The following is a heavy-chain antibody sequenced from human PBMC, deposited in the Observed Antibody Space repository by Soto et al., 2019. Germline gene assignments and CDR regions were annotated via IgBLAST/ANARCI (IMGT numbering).Heavy chain of an antibody. D-gene: IGHD3-22*01. Sequence: EVQLLESGGGLVQPGGSLRLSCAASGFTFSSYAMSWVRQAPGKGLEWVSAISGSGGSTYYADSVKGRFTISRDNSKNTLYLQRNSLRAEDTAVYYCAKCMADYDDSSGRSPKDWGQGTLVTVSS. CDR2: ISGSGGST. J-gene: IGHJ4*02. CDR3: AKCMADYDDSSGRSPKD. CDR1: GFTFSSYA. V-gene: IGHV3-23*01.